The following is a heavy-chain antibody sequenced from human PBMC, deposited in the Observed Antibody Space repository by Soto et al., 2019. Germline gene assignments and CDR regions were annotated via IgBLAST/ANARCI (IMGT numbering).Heavy chain of an antibody. V-gene: IGHV1-69*12. CDR3: ARGIGGTVTTLGWFDP. Sequence: QVQLVQSGAEVKKPGSSVKVFCKASGGTFSSYAISWVRQAPGQGLEWMGGIIPIFGTANYAQKFQGRVTITADESTSTAYMELSSLRSEDTAVYYCARGIGGTVTTLGWFDPWGQGTLVTVSS. J-gene: IGHJ5*02. CDR1: GGTFSSYA. D-gene: IGHD4-17*01. CDR2: IIPIFGTA.